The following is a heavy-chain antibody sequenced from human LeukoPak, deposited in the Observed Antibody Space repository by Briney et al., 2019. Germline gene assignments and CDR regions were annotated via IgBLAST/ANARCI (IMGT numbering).Heavy chain of an antibody. CDR1: GYTFTSYY. V-gene: IGHV1-46*01. Sequence: ASVKVSCKASGYTFTSYYMHWVRQAPGQGLEWMGIINSSGGSTSYAQKFQGRVTMTRDTSTSTVYMELSSLRSEDTAVYYCARDGGISSSWYGWHYWGQGTLVTVSS. J-gene: IGHJ4*02. CDR3: ARDGGISSSWYGWHY. D-gene: IGHD6-13*01. CDR2: INSSGGST.